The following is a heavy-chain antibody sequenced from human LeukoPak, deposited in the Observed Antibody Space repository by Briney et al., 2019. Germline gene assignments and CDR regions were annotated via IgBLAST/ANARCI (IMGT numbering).Heavy chain of an antibody. V-gene: IGHV3-30-3*01. CDR3: AAVGSSIY. J-gene: IGHJ4*02. CDR1: GFTFSSYA. D-gene: IGHD1-26*01. Sequence: GGSLGLSCAASGFTFSSYAMHWVRQAPGKGLEWVAVISYDGSNKYYADSVKGRFTISRDNSKNTLYLQMNSLRAEDTAVYYCAAVGSSIYWGQGTLVTVSS. CDR2: ISYDGSNK.